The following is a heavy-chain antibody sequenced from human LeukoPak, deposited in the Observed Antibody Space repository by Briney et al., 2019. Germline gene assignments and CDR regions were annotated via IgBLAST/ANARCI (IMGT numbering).Heavy chain of an antibody. J-gene: IGHJ4*02. V-gene: IGHV4-30-4*08. CDR2: IYYSGST. CDR1: GGSISSGDYY. CDR3: AREPKFWGSGSYPFDY. D-gene: IGHD1-26*01. Sequence: SETLSLTCTVSGGSISSGDYYWSWIRQPPGKGLEWIGYIYYSGSTYYNPSLKSRVTISVDTSKNQFSLKLSSVTAADTAVYYCAREPKFWGSGSYPFDYWGQGTLVTVSS.